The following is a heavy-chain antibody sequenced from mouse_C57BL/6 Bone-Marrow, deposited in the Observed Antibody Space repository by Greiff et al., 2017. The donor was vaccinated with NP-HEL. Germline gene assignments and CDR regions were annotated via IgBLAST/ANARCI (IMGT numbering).Heavy chain of an antibody. D-gene: IGHD1-1*01. J-gene: IGHJ2*01. V-gene: IGHV14-4*01. CDR1: GFNIKDDY. Sequence: VQLKESGAELVRPGASVKLSCTASGFNIKDDYMHWVKQRPEQGLEWIGWIDPENGDTEYASKFQGKATITADTSSNTAYLQLSSLTSEGTAVYYCTNYYGSPLVDYWGQGTTLTVSS. CDR3: TNYYGSPLVDY. CDR2: IDPENGDT.